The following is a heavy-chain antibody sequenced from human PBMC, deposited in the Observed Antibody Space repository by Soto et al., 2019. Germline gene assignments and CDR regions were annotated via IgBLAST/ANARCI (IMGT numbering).Heavy chain of an antibody. Sequence: ASVKVSFKASGYTFTSYAMHWVRQAPGQRLEWMGWINAGNGNTKYSQKFQGRVTITRDTSASTAYMELSSLRSEDTAVYYCARGRVGGSYYHLDYWGQGTLVTVSS. D-gene: IGHD1-26*01. V-gene: IGHV1-3*01. CDR3: ARGRVGGSYYHLDY. J-gene: IGHJ4*02. CDR2: INAGNGNT. CDR1: GYTFTSYA.